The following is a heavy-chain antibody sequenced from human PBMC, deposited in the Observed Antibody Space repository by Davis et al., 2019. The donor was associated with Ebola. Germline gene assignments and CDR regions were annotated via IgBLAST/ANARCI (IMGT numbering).Heavy chain of an antibody. D-gene: IGHD1-26*01. J-gene: IGHJ1*01. CDR1: GFTFSSYS. CDR3: ATGELLAEYFQH. V-gene: IGHV3-21*04. Sequence: GESLKISCAASGFTFSSYSMNWVRQAPGKGLEWVSSISSSSSYIYYADSVKGRFTISRDNAKNSLYLQMNSLRAEDTAVYYCATGELLAEYFQHWGQGTLVTVSS. CDR2: ISSSSSYI.